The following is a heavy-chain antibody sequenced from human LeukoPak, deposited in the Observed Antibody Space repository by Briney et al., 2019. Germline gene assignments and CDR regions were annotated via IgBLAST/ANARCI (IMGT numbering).Heavy chain of an antibody. CDR3: AATDRVGATTYDAFDI. Sequence: ASVKVSCKASGYTFTDYYMHWVRQAPGQGLEWMGWINPNSGGTNYAQKFQGRVTMTRDTSISTAYMELSRLRSDDTAVYYCAATDRVGATTYDAFDIWGQGTMVTVSS. J-gene: IGHJ3*02. CDR2: INPNSGGT. D-gene: IGHD1-26*01. CDR1: GYTFTDYY. V-gene: IGHV1-2*02.